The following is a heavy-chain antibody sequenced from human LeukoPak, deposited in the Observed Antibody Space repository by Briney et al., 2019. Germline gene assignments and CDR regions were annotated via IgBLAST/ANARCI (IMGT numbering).Heavy chain of an antibody. J-gene: IGHJ3*02. CDR3: AKAARGAMVXGXXAFDI. CDR1: GYSFTSYW. CDR2: IYPGDSDT. D-gene: IGHD3-10*01. Sequence: PGESLKISCKGSGYSFTSYWIGWVRQMPGKGLEWMGIIYPGDSDTRYSPSFQGQVTISADKSISTAYLQWSSLKASDTAMYYCAKAARGAMVXGXXAFDIWGQGTMVTVSS. V-gene: IGHV5-51*01.